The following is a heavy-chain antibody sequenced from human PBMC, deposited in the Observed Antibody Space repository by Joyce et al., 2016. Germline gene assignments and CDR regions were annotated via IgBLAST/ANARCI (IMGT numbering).Heavy chain of an antibody. D-gene: IGHD2-21*01. CDR2: IYPGDFRT. CDR1: GFSFNGYW. CDR3: ARVISHSHFDT. V-gene: IGHV5-51*01. J-gene: IGHJ4*02. Sequence: EVQLVQSGAEVQKPGESLKISCKSSGFSFNGYWIAWVRQMPGKGLEWMGNIYPGDFRTRYSPSFQGQVTISADKSINTAYLHRSSLKASDTAIYYCARVISHSHFDTWGQGTLVTVSS.